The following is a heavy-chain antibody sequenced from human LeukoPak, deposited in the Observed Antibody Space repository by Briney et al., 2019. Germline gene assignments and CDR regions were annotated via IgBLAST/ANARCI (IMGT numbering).Heavy chain of an antibody. D-gene: IGHD3-16*01. CDR2: IYYSGST. Sequence: SETLSLTCTVSGDSISSSSYYWGWIRQPPGKGLEWIGSIYYSGSTYYNPSLKSRVTISVDTSKNQFSLKLSSVTAADTAVYYCAVGGRGSNTTYYYYMDVWGKGTTVTVSS. J-gene: IGHJ6*03. CDR3: AVGGRGSNTTYYYYMDV. V-gene: IGHV4-39*07. CDR1: GDSISSSSYY.